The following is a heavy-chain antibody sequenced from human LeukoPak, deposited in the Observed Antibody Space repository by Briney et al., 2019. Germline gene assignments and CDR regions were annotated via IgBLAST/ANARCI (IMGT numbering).Heavy chain of an antibody. CDR2: ISSSGSTI. V-gene: IGHV3-11*04. CDR1: GFTFSDYY. J-gene: IGHJ3*02. D-gene: IGHD3-22*01. CDR3: AREDSSGYSDAFDI. Sequence: KPGGSLRLSCAASGFTFSDYYMSWIRQAPGKGLEWVSYISSSGSTIYYADSVKGRFTISRDNDKNSLYLQMNSLRDEDTAVYYCAREDSSGYSDAFDIWGQGTMVTVSS.